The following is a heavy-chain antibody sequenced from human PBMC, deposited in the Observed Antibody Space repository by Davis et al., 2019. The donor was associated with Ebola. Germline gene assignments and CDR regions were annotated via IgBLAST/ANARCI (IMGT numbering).Heavy chain of an antibody. J-gene: IGHJ6*02. CDR2: ISYTAST. CDR3: TRALMTYSTLTTRYYYYGVDV. V-gene: IGHV4-59*01. Sequence: PSETLSLTCTVYGGSFSDYYWSWIRQPPGKGLEWIGYISYTASTNFRPSLRSRVTMSVDTSKNQFSLQLSSVTAADTAVYYCTRALMTYSTLTTRYYYYGVDVWGQGTTVTVSS. D-gene: IGHD4-11*01. CDR1: GGSFSDYY.